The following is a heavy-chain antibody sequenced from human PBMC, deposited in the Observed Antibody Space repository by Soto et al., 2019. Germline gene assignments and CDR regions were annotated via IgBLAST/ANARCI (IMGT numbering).Heavy chain of an antibody. J-gene: IGHJ4*02. CDR3: ERSVRITIFGVVPPFDY. D-gene: IGHD3-3*01. CDR1: GGSFSGYY. Sequence: SETLSLTCAVYGGSFSGYYWSWIRQPPGKGLEWIGEINHSGSTNYNPSLKSRVTISVDTSKNQFSLKLSSVTAADTAVYYCERSVRITIFGVVPPFDYWGQGTLVTVSS. V-gene: IGHV4-34*01. CDR2: INHSGST.